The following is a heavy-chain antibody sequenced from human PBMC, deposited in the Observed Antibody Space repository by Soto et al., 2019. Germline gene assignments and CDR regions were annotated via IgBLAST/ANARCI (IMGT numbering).Heavy chain of an antibody. D-gene: IGHD3-3*01. CDR2: ISSSGSTI. CDR1: GFTFSDYY. Sequence: GGSLRLSCAASGFTFSDYYMSWIRQAPGKGLEWVSYISSSGSTIYYADSVKGRFTISRDNAKNSLYLQMNSLRAEDTAVYYCARDTVYYDFWTGYFYYYGMDVWGQGTTVTVSS. J-gene: IGHJ6*02. V-gene: IGHV3-11*01. CDR3: ARDTVYYDFWTGYFYYYGMDV.